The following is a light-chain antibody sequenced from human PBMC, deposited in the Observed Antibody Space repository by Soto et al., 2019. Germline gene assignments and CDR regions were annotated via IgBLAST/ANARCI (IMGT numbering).Light chain of an antibody. CDR2: GAS. J-gene: IGKJ1*01. Sequence: EIVLTQSPGTLSLSPGERATLSCRASQSFSSSYLAWYQQKPGQAPRLLIYGASNRATGIPDRFSGSGSGRDFTLTISRLEPEDFAVYYCQQYGSAPAWTFGQGTKVDIK. V-gene: IGKV3-20*01. CDR3: QQYGSAPAWT. CDR1: QSFSSSY.